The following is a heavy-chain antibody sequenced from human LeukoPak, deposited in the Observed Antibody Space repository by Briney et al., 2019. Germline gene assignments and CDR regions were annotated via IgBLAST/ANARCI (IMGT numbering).Heavy chain of an antibody. CDR3: ARRSTVIRGVLEEAFDY. D-gene: IGHD3-10*01. V-gene: IGHV5-51*01. CDR1: GTSFNNHF. Sequence: GESLQISCKGSGTSFNNHFIGWVRQLTGKGLEWMGIIYPGDSETRYSPSFQGQVTISADKSISTVYLQWSSLEASDTAMYYCARRSTVIRGVLEEAFDYWGQGTLVIVSS. CDR2: IYPGDSET. J-gene: IGHJ4*02.